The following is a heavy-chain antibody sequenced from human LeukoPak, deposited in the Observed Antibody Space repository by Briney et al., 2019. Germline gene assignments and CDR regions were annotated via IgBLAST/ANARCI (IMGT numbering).Heavy chain of an antibody. CDR2: ISSSSSTI. J-gene: IGHJ5*02. CDR1: GFTFSSYS. Sequence: GGSLRLSCAASGFTFSSYSMNWVRQAPGKGLEWVSYISSSSSTIYYADSVKGRFTISRDNAKNSLYLQMNSLRAEDTAVYYCARDLCSSTSCYAGWFDPWGQGTLVTVS. CDR3: ARDLCSSTSCYAGWFDP. V-gene: IGHV3-48*01. D-gene: IGHD2-2*01.